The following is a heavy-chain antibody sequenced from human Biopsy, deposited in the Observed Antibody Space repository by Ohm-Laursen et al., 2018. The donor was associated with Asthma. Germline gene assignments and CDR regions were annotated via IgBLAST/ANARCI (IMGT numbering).Heavy chain of an antibody. CDR3: ARAPYSDAIDS. CDR1: GYTFSNYG. Sequence: SVKVSCKASGYTFSNYGIAWVRQAPGQGLEWMGWISLNTGDANLAQKFRGWVTMTRDTSISTAYLVLSGLKSHDTAVYYCARAPYSDAIDSWGQGTLVAVSS. D-gene: IGHD1-26*01. J-gene: IGHJ4*02. CDR2: ISLNTGDA. V-gene: IGHV1-2*04.